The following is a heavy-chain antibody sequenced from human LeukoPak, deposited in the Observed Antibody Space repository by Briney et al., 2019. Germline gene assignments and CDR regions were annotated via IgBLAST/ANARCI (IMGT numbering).Heavy chain of an antibody. V-gene: IGHV4-34*01. CDR3: ARAQAVAGTTFDY. J-gene: IGHJ4*02. CDR1: GGSFSGYY. D-gene: IGHD6-19*01. Sequence: SETLSLTCAVYGGSFSGYYWSWIRQPPGKGLEWIGEINHSGSTNYNPSLKSRVTISVDTSKNQFSLKLSSVTAADTAVYYCARAQAVAGTTFDYWGQGTLVTVSS. CDR2: INHSGST.